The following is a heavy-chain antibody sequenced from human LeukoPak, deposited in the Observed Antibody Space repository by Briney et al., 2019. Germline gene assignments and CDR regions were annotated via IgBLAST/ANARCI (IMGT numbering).Heavy chain of an antibody. Sequence: SETLSLNCAVYGGSFSGYYWSWIRQPPGKGLEWIGEINHSGSTNYNPSLKSRVTISVDTSKNQFSLKLSSVTAADTAVYYCARFSVRYCSSTSCYRAFDIWGRGTMVTVSS. V-gene: IGHV4-34*01. D-gene: IGHD2-2*01. J-gene: IGHJ3*02. CDR1: GGSFSGYY. CDR3: ARFSVRYCSSTSCYRAFDI. CDR2: INHSGST.